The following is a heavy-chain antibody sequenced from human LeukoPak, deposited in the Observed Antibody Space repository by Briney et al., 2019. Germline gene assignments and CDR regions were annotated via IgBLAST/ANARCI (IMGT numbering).Heavy chain of an antibody. J-gene: IGHJ4*02. CDR2: INHSGST. Sequence: PSETLSLTCAVYGGSFSGYYWSWIRQPPGKGLEWIGEINHSGSTNYNPSLKSRVTISVDTSKNQFSLKLSSVTAAGTAVYYCARGELTGTTEDYFDYWGQGTLVTVSS. D-gene: IGHD1-20*01. CDR3: ARGELTGTTEDYFDY. CDR1: GGSFSGYY. V-gene: IGHV4-34*01.